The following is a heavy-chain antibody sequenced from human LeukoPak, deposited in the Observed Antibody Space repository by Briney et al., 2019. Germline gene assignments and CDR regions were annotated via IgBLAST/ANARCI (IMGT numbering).Heavy chain of an antibody. V-gene: IGHV1-2*02. J-gene: IGHJ4*02. CDR2: INPNSGGT. CDR3: ARGGSSGYYSFDY. Sequence: GASVKVSCKASGYTFTGYYMHWVRQAPGQGLEWMGWINPNSGGTNYAQKFQGRVTMTRDTSISTAYMEVSRLRSDDTAVYYCARGGSSGYYSFDYWGQGTLVTVSS. D-gene: IGHD3-22*01. CDR1: GYTFTGYY.